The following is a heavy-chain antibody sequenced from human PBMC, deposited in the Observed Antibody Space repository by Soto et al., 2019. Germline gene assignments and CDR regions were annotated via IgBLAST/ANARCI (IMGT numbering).Heavy chain of an antibody. CDR2: IFYSGST. Sequence: SETLSLTCAVSGGSISSGGYSWSWIRQPPGKGLEWIGYIFYSGSTNYNPSLKSRVTISVDTSKNQFSLKLSSVTAADTAVYYCARDYGGKDYYYYGMDVRGQGTTVTVSS. CDR3: ARDYGGKDYYYYGMDV. D-gene: IGHD4-17*01. V-gene: IGHV4-61*08. CDR1: GGSISSGGYS. J-gene: IGHJ6*02.